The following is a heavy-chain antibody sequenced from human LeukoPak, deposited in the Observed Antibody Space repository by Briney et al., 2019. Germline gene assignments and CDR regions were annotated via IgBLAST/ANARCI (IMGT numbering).Heavy chain of an antibody. J-gene: IGHJ4*02. CDR3: ASPRYGSGGAFDY. CDR2: INAGNGNT. V-gene: IGHV1-3*01. D-gene: IGHD3-10*01. CDR1: GYTFTIYA. Sequence: EASVKVSFKASGYTFTIYAMHWVRQVPGQRREGMGWINAGNGNTKYSQKFQGRVTITRDTSASTAYMELSSMRSEDTAVYYCASPRYGSGGAFDYWGQGTLVTVSS.